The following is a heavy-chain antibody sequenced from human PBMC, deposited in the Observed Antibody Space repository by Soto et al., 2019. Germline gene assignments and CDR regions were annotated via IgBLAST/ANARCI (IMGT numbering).Heavy chain of an antibody. D-gene: IGHD5-12*01. Sequence: QVQLVQSRAEVRQPASSVKVSCKTSGGTVSSYAISWVRQAPGQGLEWMGGIVPIVDTSTYAQKFQGRVTITADESTSTAYMELSSLRSDDTAIYYCVRVVAIPGYPDNWGQGTLVTVSS. CDR3: VRVVAIPGYPDN. CDR1: GGTVSSYA. J-gene: IGHJ4*02. CDR2: IVPIVDTS. V-gene: IGHV1-69*12.